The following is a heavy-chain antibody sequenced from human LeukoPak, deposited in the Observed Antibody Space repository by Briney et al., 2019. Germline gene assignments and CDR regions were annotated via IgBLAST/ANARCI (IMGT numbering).Heavy chain of an antibody. D-gene: IGHD1-26*01. Sequence: GGSLRLSCAASGFTFSSYWMSWVRQAPGKGLEWVANIKQDGSEKYYMDSVKGRFTISRDNAKNSLYLQMNSLRTEDTAVYYCTRGDLVGVTGRAYQHWGQGTLATVSS. CDR2: IKQDGSEK. CDR3: TRGDLVGVTGRAYQH. V-gene: IGHV3-7*03. CDR1: GFTFSSYW. J-gene: IGHJ1*01.